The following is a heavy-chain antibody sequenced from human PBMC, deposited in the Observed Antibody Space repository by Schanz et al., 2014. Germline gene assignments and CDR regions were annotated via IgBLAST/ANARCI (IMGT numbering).Heavy chain of an antibody. D-gene: IGHD1-1*01. CDR3: VKLPGATGTTSHFDY. Sequence: EVQLVESGGGLVKPGGSLRLSCAASGFTSSNAWMSWVRQAPGKGLEWVGRIKTKTDGGTTDYAAPVKGRFTISRDDSTNTLYLQMNSLRAEDTAVYYCVKLPGATGTTSHFDYWGQGTLVTVSS. CDR1: GFTSSNAW. V-gene: IGHV3-15*01. J-gene: IGHJ4*02. CDR2: IKTKTDGGTT.